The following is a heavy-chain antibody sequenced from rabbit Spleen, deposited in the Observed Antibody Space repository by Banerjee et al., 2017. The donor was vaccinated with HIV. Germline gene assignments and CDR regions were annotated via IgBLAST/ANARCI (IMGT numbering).Heavy chain of an antibody. CDR2: IDTGSRDFT. J-gene: IGHJ6*01. V-gene: IGHV1S40*01. CDR1: GFAFSAYTF. CDR3: ARDSGGAGSGYAVNGVDL. Sequence: LVEYGGDLVQPGASLTLTCTASGFAFSAYTFMCWVRQAPGKGLEWIACIDTGSRDFTYYASWAKGRFTISKTSSTTVTLQMTSLTAADTATYFCARDSGGAGSGYAVNGVDLWGPGTLVTVS. D-gene: IGHD8-1*01.